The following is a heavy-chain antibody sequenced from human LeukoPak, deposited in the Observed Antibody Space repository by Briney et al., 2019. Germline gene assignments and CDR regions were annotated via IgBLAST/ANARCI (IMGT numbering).Heavy chain of an antibody. V-gene: IGHV3-7*01. D-gene: IGHD3-22*01. CDR1: GFTFSSYW. CDR3: ARIPRNYYDSSGHFDY. Sequence: GGSLRLSCAASGFTFSSYWMSWVRQAPRKGLEWVANIKQDGSEKYYVDSVKGRFTISRDNAKNSLYLQMNSLRAEDTAVYYCARIPRNYYDSSGHFDYWGQGTLVTVSS. J-gene: IGHJ4*02. CDR2: IKQDGSEK.